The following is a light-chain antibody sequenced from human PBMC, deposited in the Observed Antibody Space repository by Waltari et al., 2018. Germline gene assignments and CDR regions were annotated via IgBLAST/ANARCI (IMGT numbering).Light chain of an antibody. J-gene: IGLJ1*01. V-gene: IGLV2-14*01. Sequence: QSALTQPASVSGPPGQSIAISCTGTSSDLGSYNYVSWYQQHPGKAPKLMIYEVSNRPSGVSDRFSGSKSGNTASLTISGLQAEDEADYYCSSCTTSNTVVFGTGTKVTVL. CDR3: SSCTTSNTVV. CDR1: SSDLGSYNY. CDR2: EVS.